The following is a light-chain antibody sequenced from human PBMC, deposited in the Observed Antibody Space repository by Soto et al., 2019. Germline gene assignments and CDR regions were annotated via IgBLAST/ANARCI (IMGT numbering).Light chain of an antibody. J-gene: IGKJ1*01. CDR2: GAS. V-gene: IGKV3-15*01. CDR3: QQYNNWPPWT. Sequence: EIVMTQSPATLSVSPGERATLSCRASQSVSSNLAWYQQKPGQAPRLLIYGASTRDTGIPARFSGSGSGTEFTLTISSLLSEDFAVYYCQQYNNWPPWTFGQGTKVEIK. CDR1: QSVSSN.